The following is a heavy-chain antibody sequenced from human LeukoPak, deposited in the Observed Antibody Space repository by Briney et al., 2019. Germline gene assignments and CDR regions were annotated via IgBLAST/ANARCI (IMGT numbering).Heavy chain of an antibody. CDR2: INHSGST. J-gene: IGHJ4*02. Sequence: SETLSLTCAVYGGSFSGYYWGWIRRPPGKGLEWIGEINHSGSTNYNPSLKSRVTISVDTSKNQFSLKLSSVTAADTAVYYCARGSPGAYYFDYWGQGTLVTVSS. V-gene: IGHV4-34*01. CDR3: ARGSPGAYYFDY. CDR1: GGSFSGYY. D-gene: IGHD1-26*01.